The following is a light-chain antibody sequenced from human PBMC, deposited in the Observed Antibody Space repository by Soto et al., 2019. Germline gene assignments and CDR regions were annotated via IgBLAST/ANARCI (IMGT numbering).Light chain of an antibody. V-gene: IGLV1-44*01. J-gene: IGLJ1*01. CDR2: SNN. CDR1: SPNIGSNT. CDR3: AAWDGRLRRD. Sequence: QPVLTPPPSASGTPGQRVTSSCSGSSPNIGSNTVNWYQQLPATAPKLLIYSNNQRPSGVPDRFSGSKYGTSACLAISGLPSEDEADYYCAAWDGRLRRDFGTGSKVT.